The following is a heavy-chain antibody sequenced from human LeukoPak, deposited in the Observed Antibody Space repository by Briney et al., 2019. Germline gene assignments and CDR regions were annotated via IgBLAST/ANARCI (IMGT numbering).Heavy chain of an antibody. CDR3: SGSFGQLTFFDY. D-gene: IGHD3-10*01. J-gene: IGHJ4*02. V-gene: IGHV1-69*06. Sequence: SVKVSCKASGGTFSSYAISWVRQAPGQGLEWMGGIIPIFGTANYAQKFQGRVTITADKSTSTAYMELNSLRAEDTAVYYCSGSFGQLTFFDYWGQGTLVTVSS. CDR1: GGTFSSYA. CDR2: IIPIFGTA.